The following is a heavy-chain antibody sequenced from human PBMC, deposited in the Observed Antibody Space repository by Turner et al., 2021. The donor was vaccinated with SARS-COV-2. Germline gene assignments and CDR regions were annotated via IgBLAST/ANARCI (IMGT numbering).Heavy chain of an antibody. D-gene: IGHD2-2*01. V-gene: IGHV3-21*01. CDR2: ISSSSSYI. CDR3: ARDHRPVVVPAAKRAGSYYYGMDV. CDR1: GFTFSSYS. J-gene: IGHJ6*02. Sequence: EVQLVESGGGLVKPGGSLRLSCAASGFTFSSYSMNWVRQAPGKGLEWVSSISSSSSYIYYADSVKGRFTISRDNAKNSLYLQMYSLRAEDTAVYYCARDHRPVVVPAAKRAGSYYYGMDVWGQGTTVTVSS.